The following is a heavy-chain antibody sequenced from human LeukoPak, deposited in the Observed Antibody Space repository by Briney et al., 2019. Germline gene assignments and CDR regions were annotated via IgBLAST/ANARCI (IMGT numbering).Heavy chain of an antibody. Sequence: SETLSLTCTVSGGSISSYYWSWIRQPPGKGLEWIGYIYYSGSTNYNPSLKSRVTISVDTSKNQFSLKLSSVTAADTAVYYCARGVGYSGYDYFDYWGQGTLVTVSS. CDR2: IYYSGST. J-gene: IGHJ4*02. V-gene: IGHV4-59*01. CDR3: ARGVGYSGYDYFDY. D-gene: IGHD5-12*01. CDR1: GGSISSYY.